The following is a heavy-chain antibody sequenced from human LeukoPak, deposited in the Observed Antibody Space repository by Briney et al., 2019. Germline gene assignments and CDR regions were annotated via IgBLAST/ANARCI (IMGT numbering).Heavy chain of an antibody. V-gene: IGHV1-69*13. Sequence: ASVKVSCKASEGTFSSYAISWVRQAPGQGLEWMGGIIPIFGTANYAQKFQGRVTITADESTSTAYMELSSLRSEDTAVYYCARESRVRSSWSGNWYFDLWGRGTLVTVSS. CDR2: IIPIFGTA. CDR3: ARESRVRSSWSGNWYFDL. J-gene: IGHJ2*01. CDR1: EGTFSSYA. D-gene: IGHD6-13*01.